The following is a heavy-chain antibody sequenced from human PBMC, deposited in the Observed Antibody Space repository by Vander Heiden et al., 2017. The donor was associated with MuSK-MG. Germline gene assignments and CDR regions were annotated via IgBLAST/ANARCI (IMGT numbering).Heavy chain of an antibody. Sequence: EVQLVESGGGLVQPGGSLRLSCAAGGFSFSSYWMHWVRQAPGKGLMWVSRIKSDGRSTSYADSVKGRFTISRDNAKNTRDLKMNSMRAEDTAVYYCAGDGPGCSGGYCYFQNWGQGTLVTVSS. V-gene: IGHV3-74*01. D-gene: IGHD2-15*01. CDR2: IKSDGRST. CDR3: AGDGPGCSGGYCYFQN. CDR1: GFSFSSYW. J-gene: IGHJ1*01.